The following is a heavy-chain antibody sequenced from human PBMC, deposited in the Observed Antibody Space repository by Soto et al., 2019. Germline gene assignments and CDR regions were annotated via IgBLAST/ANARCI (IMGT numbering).Heavy chain of an antibody. V-gene: IGHV3-30*04. J-gene: IGHJ4*02. D-gene: IGHD3-22*01. CDR3: ARGQYYYDSSGPQYYFDY. Sequence: GGSLRLSCAASGFTFINYAMHWVRQAPGRGLQWVAVISHEESNKFHADSVKGRFTISRDNSKNTLYLQMNSSVTAADTAVYYCARGQYYYDSSGPQYYFDYWGQGTLVTVSS. CDR2: ISHEESNK. CDR1: GFTFINYA.